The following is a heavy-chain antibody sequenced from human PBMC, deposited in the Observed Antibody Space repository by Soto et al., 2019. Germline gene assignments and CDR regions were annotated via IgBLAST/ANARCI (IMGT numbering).Heavy chain of an antibody. CDR2: ISAYNGNT. D-gene: IGHD4-17*01. CDR1: GYTFTSYG. Sequence: ASVKVSCKASGYTFTSYGISWVRQAPGQGLEWMGWISAYNGNTNYAQKLQGRVTMTTDISTSTAYMELRSLRSDDTAVYYCARRPYGDPIADYWGQGTLVTVSS. CDR3: ARRPYGDPIADY. J-gene: IGHJ4*02. V-gene: IGHV1-18*01.